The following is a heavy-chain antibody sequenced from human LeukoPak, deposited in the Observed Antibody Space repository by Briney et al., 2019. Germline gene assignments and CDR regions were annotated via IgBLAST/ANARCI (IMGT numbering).Heavy chain of an antibody. V-gene: IGHV1-2*02. D-gene: IGHD1-26*01. CDR3: ARVRGIVGAPYIPLGY. Sequence: ASVKVSCKASGYTFTGYYMHWVRQAPGQGLEWMGWINPNSGGTNYAQKFQGRVTMTRDTSISTAYMELSRLRSGDTAVYYCARVRGIVGAPYIPLGYWGQGTLVTVSS. J-gene: IGHJ4*02. CDR2: INPNSGGT. CDR1: GYTFTGYY.